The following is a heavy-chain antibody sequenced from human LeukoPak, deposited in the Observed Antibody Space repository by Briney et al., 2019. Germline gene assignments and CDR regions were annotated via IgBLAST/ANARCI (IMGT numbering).Heavy chain of an antibody. CDR1: GFTFYDYA. J-gene: IGHJ4*02. V-gene: IGHV3-9*01. Sequence: GRSLRLSCAASGFTFYDYAMHWVRHAPGKGLEWVSGICRSSGSIGYADSVKGRFTISSDNAKNSLYLQMNSLRAEDTALYYWANYRSTTVITYFAYWGQGTLVTVSS. CDR3: ANYRSTTVITYFAY. D-gene: IGHD4-17*01. CDR2: ICRSSGSI.